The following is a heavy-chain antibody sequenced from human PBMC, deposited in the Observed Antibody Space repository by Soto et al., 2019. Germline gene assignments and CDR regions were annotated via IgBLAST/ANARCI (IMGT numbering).Heavy chain of an antibody. Sequence: SVKVSCKASGGTFSSYTISWVRQAPGQGLEWMGRIIPILGIANYAQKFQGRVTITADKSTSTAYMELSSLRSEDTAVYYCARENDRQDFYFGYHFDYWGQGTLVTVSS. CDR3: ARENDRQDFYFGYHFDY. J-gene: IGHJ4*02. CDR2: IIPILGIA. CDR1: GGTFSSYT. V-gene: IGHV1-69*04. D-gene: IGHD3-3*01.